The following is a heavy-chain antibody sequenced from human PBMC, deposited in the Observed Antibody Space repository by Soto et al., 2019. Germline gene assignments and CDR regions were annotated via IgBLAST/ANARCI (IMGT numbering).Heavy chain of an antibody. Sequence: GGSLRLSCAASGFTFSSYWMHWVRHDPGKGLVWVSRINSDGITTNYADSVKGRFTISRDNAKNTLHLQMSSLRAEDTAVYYCARVAAGIFDYWGQGTLVTVSS. CDR1: GFTFSSYW. CDR2: INSDGITT. J-gene: IGHJ4*02. V-gene: IGHV3-74*01. D-gene: IGHD6-13*01. CDR3: ARVAAGIFDY.